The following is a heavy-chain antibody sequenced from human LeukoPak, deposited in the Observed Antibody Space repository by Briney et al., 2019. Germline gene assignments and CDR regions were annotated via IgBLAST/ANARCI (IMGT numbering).Heavy chain of an antibody. D-gene: IGHD3-3*01. V-gene: IGHV4-59*01. J-gene: IGHJ6*03. Sequence: SETPSLTCTVSGGSISSYYWSWIRQPPGKGLEWIGYIYYSGSTNYNPSLKSRVTISVDTSKNQFSLKLSSVTAAETAVYYCARVGYDFWSGYYKFYYYYYMDVWGKGTTVTVSS. CDR2: IYYSGST. CDR3: ARVGYDFWSGYYKFYYYYYMDV. CDR1: GGSISSYY.